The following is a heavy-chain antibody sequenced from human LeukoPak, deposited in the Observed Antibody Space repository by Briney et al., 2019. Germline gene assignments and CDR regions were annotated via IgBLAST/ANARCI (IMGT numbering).Heavy chain of an antibody. CDR3: ARLYCTSTSCQDYHFDY. V-gene: IGHV1-18*01. Sequence: ASVKVSCKASGYTFTSYAMNWVRQAPGQGLEWMGWISPYNGNTNYAQKFQGRVTMTTDTSTSTAYMELRSLRSDDTAVYYCARLYCTSTSCQDYHFDYWGQGTLVTVSS. D-gene: IGHD2-2*01. CDR1: GYTFTSYA. CDR2: ISPYNGNT. J-gene: IGHJ4*02.